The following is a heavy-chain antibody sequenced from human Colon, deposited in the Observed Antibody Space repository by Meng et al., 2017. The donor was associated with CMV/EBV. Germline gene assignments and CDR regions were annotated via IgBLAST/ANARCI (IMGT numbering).Heavy chain of an antibody. Sequence: GESLKISCAASGFTFSDYYMTWIRQAPGKGLEWISYISNSGGTISYADSVRGRFTISRDNSKNTLYLQMNNLRADDTAVYYCDGSDYWGQGTLVTVSS. V-gene: IGHV3-11*01. CDR1: GFTFSDYY. CDR2: ISNSGGTI. CDR3: DGSDY. J-gene: IGHJ4*02. D-gene: IGHD5-24*01.